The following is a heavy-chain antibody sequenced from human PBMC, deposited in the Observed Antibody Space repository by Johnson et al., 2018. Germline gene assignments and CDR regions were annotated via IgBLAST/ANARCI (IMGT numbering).Heavy chain of an antibody. J-gene: IGHJ3*02. Sequence: QVQLGQAGAEVKKPGSSVKVSCKASGGTFSSYAISWVRQAPGQGLEWMGGIIPIFGTANYAQKFQGRVTIAADESTTTAYMELSGLSSGDTAVYYCARSEVTTSLWFDAFDIWGQGTMVTVSS. CDR2: IIPIFGTA. D-gene: IGHD5-12*01. V-gene: IGHV1-69*12. CDR1: GGTFSSYA. CDR3: ARSEVTTSLWFDAFDI.